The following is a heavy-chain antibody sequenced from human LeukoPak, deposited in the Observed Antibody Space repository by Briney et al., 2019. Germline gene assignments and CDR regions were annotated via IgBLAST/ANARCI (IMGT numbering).Heavy chain of an antibody. CDR3: ARGQVTLADAFDI. Sequence: ASVKVSCKASGGTFSSYAISWVRQAPGQGLEWMGGIIPIFGTANYAQKFQGRVTITTDKSTSTAYMELSSLRSEDTAVYYCARGQVTLADAFDIWGQGTMVTVSS. CDR2: IIPIFGTA. J-gene: IGHJ3*02. CDR1: GGTFSSYA. D-gene: IGHD2-21*02. V-gene: IGHV1-69*05.